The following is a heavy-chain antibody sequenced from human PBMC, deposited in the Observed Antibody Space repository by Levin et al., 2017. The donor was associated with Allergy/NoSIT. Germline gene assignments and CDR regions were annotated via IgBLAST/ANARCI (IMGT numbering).Heavy chain of an antibody. Sequence: ASVKVSCKTSGYTSGYTFTSYGITWVRQAPGQGLEWMGWISTSNGDTNYAQKLQGRVTMTTDTSASTAFMELSSLTSDDTAVYYCARGTYLDYWGQGTLVTVSS. V-gene: IGHV1-18*01. CDR3: ARGTYLDY. J-gene: IGHJ4*02. CDR1: GYTSGYTFTSYG. CDR2: ISTSNGDT.